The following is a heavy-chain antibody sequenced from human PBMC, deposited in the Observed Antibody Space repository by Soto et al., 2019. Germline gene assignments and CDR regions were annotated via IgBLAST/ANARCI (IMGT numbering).Heavy chain of an antibody. CDR2: INSDGSST. CDR1: GFTFSSYW. V-gene: IGHV3-74*01. D-gene: IGHD3-3*01. Sequence: GGSLRLSCAASGFTFSSYWMHWVRQAPGKGLVWVSRINSDGSSTSYADCVKGRFTISRDNAKNTLYLQMNSLRAEDTAVYYCARALGALRFTFDPWGQGTLVTVSS. J-gene: IGHJ5*02. CDR3: ARALGALRFTFDP.